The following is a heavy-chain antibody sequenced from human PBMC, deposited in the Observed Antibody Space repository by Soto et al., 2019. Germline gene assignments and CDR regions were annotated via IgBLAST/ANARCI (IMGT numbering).Heavy chain of an antibody. V-gene: IGHV6-1*01. D-gene: IGHD1-26*01. J-gene: IGHJ6*02. CDR2: TYYRSKWYN. Sequence: SQTLSLTCAISGDSVSSNSAAWNWIRQSPSRGLEWLGRTYYRSKWYNDYAVSVKSRITINPDTSKNQFSLQLNSVTPEDTAVYYCARDESRWELPRGDYYYGMDVWGQGTTVTVSS. CDR1: GDSVSSNSAA. CDR3: ARDESRWELPRGDYYYGMDV.